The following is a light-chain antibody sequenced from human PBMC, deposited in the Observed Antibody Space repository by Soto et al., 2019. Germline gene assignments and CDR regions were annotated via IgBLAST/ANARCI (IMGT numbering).Light chain of an antibody. Sequence: HSALTQPASVSGSPGQSITISCTGTSSDIGGYDYVSWYQQLPGTAPKLLIYGNSNRPSGVPDRSSGSKSGTSASLAITGLQAEDEADYYCQSYDSSLSGYVFGTGTKVTVL. CDR1: SSDIGGYDY. V-gene: IGLV1-40*01. CDR2: GNS. J-gene: IGLJ1*01. CDR3: QSYDSSLSGYV.